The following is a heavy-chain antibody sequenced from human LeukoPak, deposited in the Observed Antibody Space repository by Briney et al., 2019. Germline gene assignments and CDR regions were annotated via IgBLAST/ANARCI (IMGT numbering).Heavy chain of an antibody. CDR1: GGSISRYY. V-gene: IGHV4-59*01. J-gene: IGHJ4*02. D-gene: IGHD6-13*01. CDR2: IYYRGST. CDR3: ARSRRYFDY. Sequence: SETLSLTCTVCGGSISRYYWSWVRQPPGKGVEGRGYIYYRGSTNYTPSLKSRATISVDTSKNQFSLKLSSVTAADTALYYCARSRRYFDYWGQGTLVTVSS.